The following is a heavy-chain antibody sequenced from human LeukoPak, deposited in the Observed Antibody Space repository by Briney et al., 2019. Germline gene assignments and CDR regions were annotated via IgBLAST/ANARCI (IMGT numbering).Heavy chain of an antibody. CDR1: GFTFSSYA. J-gene: IGHJ4*02. V-gene: IGHV3-23*01. CDR3: AKGTPFRNFDY. D-gene: IGHD1-14*01. CDR2: ISGSGVST. Sequence: GGSLRLSCAASGFTFSSYAMSWVRQAPGKGLDWVSAISGSGVSTYYPDSVKGRFTISRDNSKNTLYLQMNSLRAEDTAVYYCAKGTPFRNFDYWGQGTLVTVSS.